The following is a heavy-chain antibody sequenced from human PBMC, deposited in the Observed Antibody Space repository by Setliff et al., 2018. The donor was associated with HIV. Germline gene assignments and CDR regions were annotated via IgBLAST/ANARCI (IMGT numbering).Heavy chain of an antibody. CDR1: GDSFSIHY. CDR2: IYSSGAT. CDR3: AKDRGYYFDL. J-gene: IGHJ2*01. D-gene: IGHD3-10*01. Sequence: SSETLSLTCSVSGDSFSIHYWNWIRQPAGKGLEWIGRIYSSGATSYNPFLRSRVTMSVDTSKNQLSLTLDSMTAADTAVYYCAKDRGYYFDLWGRGILVTVSS. V-gene: IGHV4-4*07.